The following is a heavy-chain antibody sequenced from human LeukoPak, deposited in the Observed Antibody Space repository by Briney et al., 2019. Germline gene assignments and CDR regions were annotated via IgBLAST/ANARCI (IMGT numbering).Heavy chain of an antibody. CDR2: IIPIFGTA. J-gene: IGHJ4*02. CDR3: ARSIEMATMGSPLIDY. V-gene: IGHV1-69*05. D-gene: IGHD5-24*01. CDR1: GATFSSYA. Sequence: GASVKVSCKASGATFSSYAISWVRQAPVQGLEWIGTIIPIFGTANYAQKIHGRVTITTDESTTTAYMELSSMRSEDTAVYSCARSIEMATMGSPLIDYWGQGTLVTVSS.